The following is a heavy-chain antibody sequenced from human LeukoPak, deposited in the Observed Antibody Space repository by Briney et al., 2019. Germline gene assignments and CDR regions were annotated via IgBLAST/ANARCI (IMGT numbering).Heavy chain of an antibody. CDR3: VGFGVYGGL. CDR1: GFSFSDYD. CDR2: ISGSSGTI. D-gene: IGHD4-23*01. V-gene: IGHV3-48*01. Sequence: GGSLRLSCAASGFSFSDYDMHWVRQGKGKGLDWVAYISGSSGTIHYADSVRGRSSISRDNVQQSLYLQMNSLRAEDTAVYYCVGFGVYGGLWGQGTVVTVSP. J-gene: IGHJ4*02.